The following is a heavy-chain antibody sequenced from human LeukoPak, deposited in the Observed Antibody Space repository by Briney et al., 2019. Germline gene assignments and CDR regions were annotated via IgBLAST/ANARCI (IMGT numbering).Heavy chain of an antibody. CDR2: IRFDGTVT. CDR3: AKDGEYCSSTSCYLYYYYYMDV. Sequence: PGGSLRLSCAASGFTFRTYAMNWVRQAPGKGLEWVAFIRFDGTVTEYADSVKGRFTISRDNSQNTLYLQMNSLRAEDTAVYYCAKDGEYCSSTSCYLYYYYYMDVWGKGTTVTISS. J-gene: IGHJ6*03. CDR1: GFTFRTYA. D-gene: IGHD2-2*01. V-gene: IGHV3-30*02.